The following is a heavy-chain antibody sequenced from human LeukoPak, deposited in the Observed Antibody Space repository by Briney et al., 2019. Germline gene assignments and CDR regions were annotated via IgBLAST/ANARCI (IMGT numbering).Heavy chain of an antibody. CDR3: ANGNRCTSPNCLGYYYFYMDV. V-gene: IGHV3-74*01. Sequence: GGSLRLSCAASGFSLSDFWMHWVRQVPGKELVWVALIRIDGNTNVADSVKGRFTISRDNSKNTLYLQMNSLRAEDTAVYYCANGNRCTSPNCLGYYYFYMDVWGKGTTVTVSS. J-gene: IGHJ6*03. D-gene: IGHD2-8*01. CDR2: IRIDGNT. CDR1: GFSLSDFW.